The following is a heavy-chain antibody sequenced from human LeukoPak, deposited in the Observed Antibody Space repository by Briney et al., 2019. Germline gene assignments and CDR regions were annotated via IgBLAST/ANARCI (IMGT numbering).Heavy chain of an antibody. CDR2: IYYSGST. CDR3: ARGLAAADGGVFDY. Sequence: SETLSLTCTVSGGSISSSSYYWGWIRQPPGKGLEWIGSIYYSGSTYYNPSLKSRVTISVDTSKNQFSLKLSSLTAADMAVYYCARGLAAADGGVFDYWGQGTLVTVSS. CDR1: GGSISSSSYY. D-gene: IGHD6-13*01. J-gene: IGHJ4*02. V-gene: IGHV4-39*07.